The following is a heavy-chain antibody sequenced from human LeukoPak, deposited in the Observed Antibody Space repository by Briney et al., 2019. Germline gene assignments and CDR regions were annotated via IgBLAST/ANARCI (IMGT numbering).Heavy chain of an antibody. V-gene: IGHV3-53*01. J-gene: IGHJ4*02. CDR2: IYSGGNT. D-gene: IGHD1-1*01. CDR3: ARLVATTGRLYFDY. CDR1: GFIVSSNY. Sequence: PGGSLRLSGAASGFIVSSNYMGWVRQAPGKGLEYVSVIYSGGNTYYGGSVKGRFTISRDNSKNTIYLQMNSLRAEDTAVFYCARLVATTGRLYFDYWGQGNLVTVSS.